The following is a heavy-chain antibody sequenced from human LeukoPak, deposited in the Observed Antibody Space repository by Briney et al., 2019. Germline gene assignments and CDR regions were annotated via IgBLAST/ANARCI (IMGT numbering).Heavy chain of an antibody. Sequence: SETLSLTCTVSGGSVSSGTYYWSWIRQPPGKGLEWIGYIYYSGSTNYNPSLKSRVTVSVDTSKNQCSLKLSSVTTADTAVYYCTRSTNLEAFDIWGQGTMVTVSS. V-gene: IGHV4-61*01. CDR1: GGSVSSGTYY. CDR2: IYYSGST. CDR3: TRSTNLEAFDI. D-gene: IGHD2-8*01. J-gene: IGHJ3*02.